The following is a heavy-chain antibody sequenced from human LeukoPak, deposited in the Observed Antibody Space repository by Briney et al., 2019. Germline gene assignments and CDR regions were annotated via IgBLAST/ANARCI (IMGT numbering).Heavy chain of an antibody. D-gene: IGHD2/OR15-2a*01. CDR2: INAGNGNT. CDR1: GYTFTNYA. V-gene: IGHV1-3*03. Sequence: ASVKVSCKASGYTFTNYAMHWVRQAPGQRLEWMGWINAGNGNTKYSQELQGRVTITGDISASTAYMELSSLRYEDTAMYYCARVVATCYYYYFDSWGQGTLVTVSS. J-gene: IGHJ4*02. CDR3: ARVVATCYYYYFDS.